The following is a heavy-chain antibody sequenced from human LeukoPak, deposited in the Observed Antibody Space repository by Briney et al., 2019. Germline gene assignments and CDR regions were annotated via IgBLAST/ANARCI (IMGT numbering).Heavy chain of an antibody. D-gene: IGHD6-19*01. J-gene: IGHJ3*02. CDR3: ARQSVAGPYDAFDI. Sequence: GASLKISCKGSGYSFTTYWIGWGRQMPGKGLELMGIIYPGDSDTRYSPSFQGQVTISADKSISTAYLQWSSLKASDTGMYYCARQSVAGPYDAFDIWGQGTMVTVSS. V-gene: IGHV5-51*01. CDR1: GYSFTTYW. CDR2: IYPGDSDT.